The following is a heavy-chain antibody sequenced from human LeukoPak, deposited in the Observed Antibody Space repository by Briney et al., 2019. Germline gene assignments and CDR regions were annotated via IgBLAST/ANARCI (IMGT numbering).Heavy chain of an antibody. J-gene: IGHJ3*02. CDR1: GDSVSSNSAA. Sequence: SQTLSLTCAISGDSVSSNSAAWNWIRQSPSRGLEWLGRTYYRSKWYNDYAVSVKSRITTNPDTSKNQFSLQLNSVTPEDTAVYYCARDLTNDYSNYPDAFDIWGQGTMVTVSS. V-gene: IGHV6-1*01. CDR2: TYYRSKWYN. D-gene: IGHD4-11*01. CDR3: ARDLTNDYSNYPDAFDI.